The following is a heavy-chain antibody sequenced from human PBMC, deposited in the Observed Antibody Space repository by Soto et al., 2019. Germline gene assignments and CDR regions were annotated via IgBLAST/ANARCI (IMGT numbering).Heavy chain of an antibody. Sequence: ASVKVSCKASGYRFTSYGISWVRQAPGQGLEWLGWISAYDDNTKYAQTLQGRVSMSTDTSTNTAYMELRSLRAEDTSVYYCAKDLKVVLPGAHDAFDLWGQGTMVTVSS. CDR2: ISAYDDNT. D-gene: IGHD2-2*01. CDR3: AKDLKVVLPGAHDAFDL. J-gene: IGHJ3*01. CDR1: GYRFTSYG. V-gene: IGHV1-18*01.